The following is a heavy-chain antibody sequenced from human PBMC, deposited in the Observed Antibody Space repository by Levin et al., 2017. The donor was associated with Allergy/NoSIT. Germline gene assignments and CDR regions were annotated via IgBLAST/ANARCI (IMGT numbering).Heavy chain of an antibody. CDR2: IKPDGSEK. CDR3: ARGGRWLDF. V-gene: IGHV3-7*01. J-gene: IGHJ4*02. Sequence: GGSLRLSCAASGFTFSTYWMTWVRQAPGKGLEWVANIKPDGSEKSYVDSVKGRFTISRDDARNSLYLQMNSLRAEDTAVYYCARGGRWLDFWGQGTLVTVSS. D-gene: IGHD4-23*01. CDR1: GFTFSTYW.